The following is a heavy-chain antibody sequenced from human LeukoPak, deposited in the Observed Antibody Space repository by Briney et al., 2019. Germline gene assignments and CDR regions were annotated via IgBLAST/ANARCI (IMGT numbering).Heavy chain of an antibody. Sequence: SETLSLTCAVYGGPFSGYYWSWIRQPPGKGLEWIGEINHSGSTNYNPSLKSRVTISVDTSKNQFSLKLSSVTAADTAVYYCARRAGGRYRFDYWGKGNLVTVSS. CDR1: GGPFSGYY. V-gene: IGHV4-34*01. D-gene: IGHD3-16*01. CDR2: INHSGST. J-gene: IGHJ4*02. CDR3: ARRAGGRYRFDY.